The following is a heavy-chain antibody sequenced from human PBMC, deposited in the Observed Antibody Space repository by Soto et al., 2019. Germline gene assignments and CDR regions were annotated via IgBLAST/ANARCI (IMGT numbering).Heavy chain of an antibody. CDR3: ARQNYYSGMDV. J-gene: IGHJ6*02. V-gene: IGHV1-18*01. CDR2: ISAYNGNT. Sequence: GASVKVSCKASGYTFTSYFITGVRQAPGQGLEWMGWISAYNGNTNYAQMLQGRVTMTTDTSTATAYMEMRSLRSDDTAVYYCARQNYYSGMDVWGQGTTVTVSS. CDR1: GYTFTSYF.